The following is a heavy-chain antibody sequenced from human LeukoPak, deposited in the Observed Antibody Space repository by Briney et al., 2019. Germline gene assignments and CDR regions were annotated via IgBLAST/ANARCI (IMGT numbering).Heavy chain of an antibody. Sequence: GGSLRLSCAASGFTFSSYGMHWVRQAPGKGLEWVAVIWYDGSNKYYADSVKGRFTISRDNSKNTLYLQMNSLRAEDTAVYYCARALAYCGGDCYSEIDYWGQGTLVTVSS. V-gene: IGHV3-33*01. CDR3: ARALAYCGGDCYSEIDY. CDR2: IWYDGSNK. CDR1: GFTFSSYG. D-gene: IGHD2-21*02. J-gene: IGHJ4*02.